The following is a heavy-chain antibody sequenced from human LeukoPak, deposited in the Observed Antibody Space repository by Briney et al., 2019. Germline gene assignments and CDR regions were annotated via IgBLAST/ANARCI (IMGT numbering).Heavy chain of an antibody. J-gene: IGHJ5*02. CDR2: FDPEDGEP. CDR3: ATDLLVYGEDWFDP. D-gene: IGHD2-8*02. CDR1: GYTLTELS. V-gene: IGHV1-24*01. Sequence: ASVKVSCKVSGYTLTELSMHWVRQAPGKGLERKGGFDPEDGEPIYAQKFQGRVTMTEDTSTDTAYMELSSLRSEDTAVYYCATDLLVYGEDWFDPWGQGTLVTVSS.